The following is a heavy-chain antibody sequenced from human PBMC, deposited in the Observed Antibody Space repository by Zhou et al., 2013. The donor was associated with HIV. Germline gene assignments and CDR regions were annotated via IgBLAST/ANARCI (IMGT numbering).Heavy chain of an antibody. J-gene: IGHJ5*02. D-gene: IGHD1-7*01. CDR2: FTPFFASS. CDR3: ALTLLELRGWFDP. V-gene: IGHV1-69*14. CDR1: GGTFSTYA. Sequence: QVQLVQSGAEVKKPGSSVKVSCKATGGTFSTYAFAWVRQAPGQGLEWMGTFTPFFASSDYAQKFQGRVTITADKSTSTAYMELSSLRSEDTAVYYCALTLLELRGWFDPWGQGTLVTVSS.